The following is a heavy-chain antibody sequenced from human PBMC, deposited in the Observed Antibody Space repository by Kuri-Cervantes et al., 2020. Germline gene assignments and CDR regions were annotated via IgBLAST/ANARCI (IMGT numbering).Heavy chain of an antibody. D-gene: IGHD3-10*01. CDR2: INHRGRT. Sequence: SETLSLTCAVFGGSFSDYFWTWIRQTPGMGLEWIGEINHRGRTNYNPSLKSRVTRSVDTSKNQFSLKVTSVTAADTAVYYCASGLWANFDFWGQGTPVTVSS. CDR1: GGSFSDYF. CDR3: ASGLWANFDF. V-gene: IGHV4-34*01. J-gene: IGHJ4*02.